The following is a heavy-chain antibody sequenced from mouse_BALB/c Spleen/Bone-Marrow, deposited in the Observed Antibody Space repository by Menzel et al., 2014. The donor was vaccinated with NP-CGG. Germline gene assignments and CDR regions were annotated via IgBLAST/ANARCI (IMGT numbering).Heavy chain of an antibody. V-gene: IGHV5-17*02. Sequence: VQVVESGGGLVQPGGSRKLSCAASGFTFSSFGMHWVRQAPEKGLEWVAYISSGSSTIYYADTVKGRFTISRDNPKNTLFLQMTSLRSEDTAMYYCASRAYWGQGTLVTVSA. CDR1: GFTFSSFG. CDR3: ASRAY. J-gene: IGHJ3*01. CDR2: ISSGSSTI.